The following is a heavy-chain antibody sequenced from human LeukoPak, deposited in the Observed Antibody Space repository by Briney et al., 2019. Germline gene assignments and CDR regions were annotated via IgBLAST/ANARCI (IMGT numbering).Heavy chain of an antibody. D-gene: IGHD3-10*01. CDR1: GGSISSYY. J-gene: IGHJ4*02. CDR3: ARDSAEYGSGNFDY. CDR2: IYTSGST. V-gene: IGHV4-4*07. Sequence: SETLSLTCTVSGGSISSYYWSWIRQPAGKGLEWIGRIYTSGSTNYNPSLKSRVTMSVDTSKNQFSLKLSSVTAADTAVYYCARDSAEYGSGNFDYWGQGILVIVSS.